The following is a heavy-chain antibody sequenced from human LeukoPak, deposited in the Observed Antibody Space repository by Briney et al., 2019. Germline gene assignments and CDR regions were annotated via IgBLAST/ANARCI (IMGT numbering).Heavy chain of an antibody. CDR3: VRGDSRDY. CDR1: GFHFSDSP. Sequence: GGSLRLSCAAYGFHFSDSPMNWVRQASGKGLEWVASINSGSSTMHYADSVKGRLTISRDNAKNSLYLQLNSLRAEDTAVYYCVRGDSRDYWGQGTLITVSS. V-gene: IGHV3-21*01. J-gene: IGHJ4*02. D-gene: IGHD3-22*01. CDR2: INSGSSTM.